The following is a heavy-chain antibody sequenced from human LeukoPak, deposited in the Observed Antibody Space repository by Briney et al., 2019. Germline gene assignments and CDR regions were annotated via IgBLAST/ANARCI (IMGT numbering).Heavy chain of an antibody. V-gene: IGHV3-23*01. CDR3: AKDLCSSTSCYGYYFDY. J-gene: IGHJ4*02. CDR2: ISGSGGST. Sequence: PGGSLRLSCAASGFTFSSYAMSWVRQAPGKGLECVSAISGSGGSTYYADSVKGRFTISRDNSKNTLYLQMNSLRAEDTAVYYCAKDLCSSTSCYGYYFDYWGQGTLVTVSS. D-gene: IGHD2-2*01. CDR1: GFTFSSYA.